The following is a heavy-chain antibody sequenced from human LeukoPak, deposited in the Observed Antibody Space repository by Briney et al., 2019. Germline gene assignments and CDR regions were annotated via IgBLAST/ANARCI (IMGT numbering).Heavy chain of an antibody. D-gene: IGHD3-10*01. Sequence: GGSLRLSCAASGFTFSSYVMSWVRQAPGKGLEWVSGISGSGTTYYAGSVKGRFTISRDNSKNTLFLQMNSLRAEDTAVYYCARALFAGAFYGMDVWGQGTTVTVSS. J-gene: IGHJ6*02. CDR1: GFTFSSYV. CDR3: ARALFAGAFYGMDV. CDR2: ISGSGTT. V-gene: IGHV3-23*01.